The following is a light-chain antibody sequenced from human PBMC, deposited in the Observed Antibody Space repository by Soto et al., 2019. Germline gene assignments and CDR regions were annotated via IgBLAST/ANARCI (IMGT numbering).Light chain of an antibody. Sequence: EIVMTQSPATLSVSPGERATLSFSASQSVSSKLAWYQQKPGQAPRLLIYGASTRATGIPARFSGSGSGTEFTLTISSLQSEDFAVYYCQQYDNWPPITFGQGTRLEI. V-gene: IGKV3-15*01. J-gene: IGKJ5*01. CDR1: QSVSSK. CDR3: QQYDNWPPIT. CDR2: GAS.